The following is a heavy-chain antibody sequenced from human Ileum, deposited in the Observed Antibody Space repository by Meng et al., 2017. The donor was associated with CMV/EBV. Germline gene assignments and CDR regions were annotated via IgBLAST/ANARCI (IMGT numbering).Heavy chain of an antibody. Sequence: QLRLQVSGPGLVNRSETLRLTLTVSGDSLITTPYYWGWLRQPPGKGLEWIASIYYSGTTYYNPSLKSRVTISVDTSKNQFSLKVYSVTAADTAIYYCARSRREDWFDPWGQGTLVTVSS. CDR2: IYYSGTT. CDR3: ARSRREDWFDP. V-gene: IGHV4-39*07. CDR1: GDSLITTPYY. D-gene: IGHD1-26*01. J-gene: IGHJ5*02.